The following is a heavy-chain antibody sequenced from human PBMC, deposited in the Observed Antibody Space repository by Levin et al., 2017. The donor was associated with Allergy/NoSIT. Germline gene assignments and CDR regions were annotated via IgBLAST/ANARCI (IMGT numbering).Heavy chain of an antibody. J-gene: IGHJ4*02. CDR1: GGSISSGGYS. V-gene: IGHV4-30-2*01. Sequence: SETLSLTCAVSGGSISSGGYSWSWIRQPPGKGLEWIVNIYRSGSTNDNPSLKSRVTMSVDRSKNQFSLKLSYVTAADTAVYYCASVAAYSYGYYFDYWGPGTLVTVSS. CDR2: IYRSGST. D-gene: IGHD5-18*01. CDR3: ASVAAYSYGYYFDY.